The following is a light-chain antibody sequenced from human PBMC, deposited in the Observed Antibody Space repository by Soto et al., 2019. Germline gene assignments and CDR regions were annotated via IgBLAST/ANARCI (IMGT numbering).Light chain of an antibody. CDR1: QSLAYSDGNTY. CDR2: KVS. V-gene: IGKV2-30*01. CDR3: MQGTHWPPYT. Sequence: DVVMTQSPLSLPVTLGQPASISCRSSQSLAYSDGNTYLNWFQQRPGQSPRRLIYKVSNRDSGVPDRFSGSESGTDFTLKISRVEAEDVWVYYRMQGTHWPPYTFGQGTKLEIK. J-gene: IGKJ2*01.